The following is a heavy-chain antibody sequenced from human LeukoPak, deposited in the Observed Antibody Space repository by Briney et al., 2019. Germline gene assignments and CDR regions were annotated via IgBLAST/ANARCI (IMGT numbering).Heavy chain of an antibody. CDR3: ARGGKWDVTPFDY. Sequence: GGSLRLSCAASGFTFSSYWMNWARQAPGKGLEWVASINHNGNVNYYVDSVKGRFTISRDNAKNSLYLQMSNLRAEDTAVYFCARGGKWDVTPFDYWGQGTLVTVSS. D-gene: IGHD1-26*01. V-gene: IGHV3-7*03. CDR2: INHNGNVN. J-gene: IGHJ4*02. CDR1: GFTFSSYW.